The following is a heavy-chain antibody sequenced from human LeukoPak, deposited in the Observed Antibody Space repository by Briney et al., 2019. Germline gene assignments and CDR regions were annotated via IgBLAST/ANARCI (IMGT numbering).Heavy chain of an antibody. CDR2: ISAYNGNT. Sequence: ASVKVSCKASGYTFTSYGISWVRQAPGQGLEWMGWISAYNGNTNYAQKLQGRVTMTTDTSTSTAYMELRSLRSDDTAVYYCARAIVVPAAMDPYYFDYWGQGTLVTVSS. V-gene: IGHV1-18*01. J-gene: IGHJ4*02. CDR3: ARAIVVPAAMDPYYFDY. D-gene: IGHD2-2*01. CDR1: GYTFTSYG.